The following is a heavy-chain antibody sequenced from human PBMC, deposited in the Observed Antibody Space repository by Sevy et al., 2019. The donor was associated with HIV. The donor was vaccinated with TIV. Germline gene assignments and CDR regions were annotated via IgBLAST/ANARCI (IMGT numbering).Heavy chain of an antibody. J-gene: IGHJ6*02. CDR3: ASAAIAAAGPNSYYYYYGMDV. Sequence: ASVKVSCKASGYTFTSYDINWVRQATGQGLEWMGWMNPNSGNTGYAPKFQGRVTMTRNTSISTAYMDLSSLRSEDTAVYYCASAAIAAAGPNSYYYYYGMDVWGQGTTVTVSS. D-gene: IGHD6-13*01. CDR2: MNPNSGNT. V-gene: IGHV1-8*01. CDR1: GYTFTSYD.